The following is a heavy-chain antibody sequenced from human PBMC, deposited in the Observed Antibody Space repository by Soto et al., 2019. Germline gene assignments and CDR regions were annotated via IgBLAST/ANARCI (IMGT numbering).Heavy chain of an antibody. CDR1: GDGVSSNSAA. J-gene: IGHJ4*02. Sequence: SQTLSLTCAISGDGVSSNSAAWNWIRQSPSRGLEWLGRTYYRSKWYDDYAVSVKSRITINSDTSKNQFSLQLNFVTPEDTAVYYCAGDEATNRYCYDYWGQGTVVTVSS. D-gene: IGHD2-8*01. CDR3: AGDEATNRYCYDY. V-gene: IGHV6-1*01. CDR2: TYYRSKWYD.